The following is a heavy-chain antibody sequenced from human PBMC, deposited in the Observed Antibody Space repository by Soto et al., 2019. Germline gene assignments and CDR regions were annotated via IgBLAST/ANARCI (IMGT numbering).Heavy chain of an antibody. CDR2: IIPILGIA. D-gene: IGHD6-19*01. J-gene: IGHJ4*02. CDR3: ARRSSGWYFDY. Sequence: SVKVSCKASGGTFSSYTISWVRQAPGQGLEWMGRIIPILGIANYAQKFQGRVTISRDNSKNTLYLQMNSLRAEDTAVYYCARRSSGWYFDYWGQGTLVTVSS. V-gene: IGHV1-69*02. CDR1: GGTFSSYT.